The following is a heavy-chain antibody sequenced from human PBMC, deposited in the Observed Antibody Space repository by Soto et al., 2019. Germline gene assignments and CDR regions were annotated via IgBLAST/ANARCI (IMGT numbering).Heavy chain of an antibody. CDR3: ARKDYYHYDMDV. CDR1: GFTFSSYS. D-gene: IGHD3-10*01. CDR2: ITGGSNYI. V-gene: IGHV3-21*01. Sequence: VPLVESGGGLVKPGGSLRLSCAASGFTFSSYSMNWVRQAPGKGLEWVSSITGGSNYIYYADSVKGRFTISRDNANNALYLQMNSLRAEDTALYYCARKDYYHYDMDVWGQGTTVTVSS. J-gene: IGHJ6*02.